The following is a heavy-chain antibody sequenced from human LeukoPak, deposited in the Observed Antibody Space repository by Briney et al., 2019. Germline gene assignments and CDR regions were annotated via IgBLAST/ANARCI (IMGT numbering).Heavy chain of an antibody. Sequence: ASVKVSCKASGYTFTDYYMHWVRQAPGQGLEWMGRINPNSGGTNYAQKFQGRVTMTRDTSISTAYMELSRLRSEDTAVYYCARDPYGSGSYYKGVFDYWGQGTLVTVSS. V-gene: IGHV1-2*06. CDR3: ARDPYGSGSYYKGVFDY. D-gene: IGHD3-10*01. J-gene: IGHJ4*02. CDR1: GYTFTDYY. CDR2: INPNSGGT.